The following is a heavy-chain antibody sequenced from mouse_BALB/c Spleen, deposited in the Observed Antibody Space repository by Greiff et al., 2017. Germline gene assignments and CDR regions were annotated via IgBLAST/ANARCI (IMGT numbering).Heavy chain of an antibody. Sequence: EVKLVESGGGLVQPGGSRKLSCAASGFTFSSFGMHWVRQAPEKGLEWVAYISSGSSTIYYADTVKGRFTISRDNPKNTLFLQMTSLRSEDTAMYYCARGNYVYAMDYWGQGTSVTVSS. J-gene: IGHJ4*01. CDR2: ISSGSSTI. CDR3: ARGNYVYAMDY. D-gene: IGHD2-1*01. V-gene: IGHV5-17*02. CDR1: GFTFSSFG.